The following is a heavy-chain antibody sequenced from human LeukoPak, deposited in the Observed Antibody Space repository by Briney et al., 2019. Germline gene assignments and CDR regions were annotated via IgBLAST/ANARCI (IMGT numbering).Heavy chain of an antibody. CDR1: GGTFSSYA. CDR2: IIPIFGTA. D-gene: IGHD6-6*01. Sequence: GASVKVSCKASGGTFSSYAISWVRQAPGQGLEWVGGIIPIFGTANYAQKFQGRVTITTDESTSTAYMELSSLRSEDTAVYYCARSSSHTTPNDAFDIWGQGTMVTVSS. V-gene: IGHV1-69*05. CDR3: ARSSSHTTPNDAFDI. J-gene: IGHJ3*02.